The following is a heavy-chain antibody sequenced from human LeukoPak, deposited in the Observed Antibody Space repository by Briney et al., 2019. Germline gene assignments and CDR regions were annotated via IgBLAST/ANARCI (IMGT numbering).Heavy chain of an antibody. CDR1: EFIFSNYW. D-gene: IGHD6-13*01. CDR2: INSDGSFT. V-gene: IGHV3-74*01. CDR3: ARLEQLIDAFDI. Sequence: GGSLRLSCAASEFIFSNYWMHWVRHAPGKGLVGVSRINSDGSFTSYADSVKGRFTISRDNAKNSLYLQMNSLRAEDTAVYYCARLEQLIDAFDIWGQGTMVTVSS. J-gene: IGHJ3*02.